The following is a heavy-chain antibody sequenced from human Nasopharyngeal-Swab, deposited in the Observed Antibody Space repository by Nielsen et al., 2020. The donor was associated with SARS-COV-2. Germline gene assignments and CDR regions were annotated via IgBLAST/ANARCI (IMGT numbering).Heavy chain of an antibody. V-gene: IGHV3-11*06. CDR1: GFTFSDYY. J-gene: IGHJ3*02. D-gene: IGHD3-16*02. CDR3: ATLDAFDI. CDR2: ISSSSSYT. Sequence: GESLKISCAASGFTFSDYYMSWIRQAPGKGLEWVSYISSSSSYTNYADSVKGRFTISRDNAKNSLYLQMNSLRAEDTAVYYCATLDAFDIWGQGTMVTVSS.